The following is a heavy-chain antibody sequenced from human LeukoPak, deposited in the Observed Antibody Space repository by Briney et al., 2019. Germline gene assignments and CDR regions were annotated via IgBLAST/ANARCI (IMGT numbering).Heavy chain of an antibody. CDR1: GYSFTSYW. Sequence: GESLKISCKGSGYSFTSYWIGWVRQMPGKGLDWTGIIYPGDSDTRYSPSFQGQVTISADKPISTAYLQWSSLKASDTAMYYCAMRAGTTGTTWWFDPWGQGTLVTVSS. CDR2: IYPGDSDT. CDR3: AMRAGTTGTTWWFDP. D-gene: IGHD1-1*01. J-gene: IGHJ5*02. V-gene: IGHV5-51*04.